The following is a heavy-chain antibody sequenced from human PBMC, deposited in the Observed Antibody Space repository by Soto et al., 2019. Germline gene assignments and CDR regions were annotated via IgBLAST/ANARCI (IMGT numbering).Heavy chain of an antibody. CDR2: IYYSGST. V-gene: IGHV4-31*03. CDR3: AREAYYDFWRGYYYGMDV. Sequence: ASETLSLTCTVSGGSISSGGYYWSWIRQHPGKGLEWIGYIYYSGSTYYNPSLKSRVTISVDTSKNQFSLKLSSVTAADTAVYYCAREAYYDFWRGYYYGMDVWGQGTTVTVSS. D-gene: IGHD3-3*01. J-gene: IGHJ6*02. CDR1: GGSISSGGYY.